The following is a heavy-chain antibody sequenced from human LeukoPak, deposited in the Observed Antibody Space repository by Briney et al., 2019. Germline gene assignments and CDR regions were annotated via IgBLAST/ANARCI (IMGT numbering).Heavy chain of an antibody. Sequence: GASVKVSCKASGYTFTGYYMHWVRQAPGQGLEWMGRINPNSGGTNYAQKFQGRVTMTGDTAISTAYMELSRLRSDDTAVYYCVRIGEVGYYDSSGRGDAFDIWGQGTMVTVSS. D-gene: IGHD3-22*01. CDR1: GYTFTGYY. J-gene: IGHJ3*02. CDR3: VRIGEVGYYDSSGRGDAFDI. V-gene: IGHV1-2*06. CDR2: INPNSGGT.